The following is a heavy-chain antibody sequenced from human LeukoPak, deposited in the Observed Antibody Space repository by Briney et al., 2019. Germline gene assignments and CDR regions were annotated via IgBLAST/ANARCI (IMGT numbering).Heavy chain of an antibody. J-gene: IGHJ4*02. D-gene: IGHD4-17*01. Sequence: PSEPLSLTCTVSGGSISSSGYYWGWIRQSPGEGLEWSGNIYYSGSTYYNPSLKSRVTISVDTSKNQFSLKLSSVTAADTAVYYCAREAVTTLDYWGQGTLVTVSS. V-gene: IGHV4-39*07. CDR3: AREAVTTLDY. CDR2: IYYSGST. CDR1: GGSISSSGYY.